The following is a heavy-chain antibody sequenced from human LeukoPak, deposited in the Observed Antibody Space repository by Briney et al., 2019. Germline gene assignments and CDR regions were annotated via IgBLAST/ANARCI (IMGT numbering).Heavy chain of an antibody. D-gene: IGHD2-15*01. CDR1: GFTFTNSW. CDR3: ATHITYCCGGSCLEYFQH. Sequence: GGSLRLSCAASGFTFTNSWMAWVRQAPGKGLEWVANIKQDGSEKYYVDSVKGRFTISRDNDKNSLYLQMNSLRAEETAVYYCATHITYCCGGSCLEYFQHWGQGNLVTVSS. J-gene: IGHJ1*01. V-gene: IGHV3-7*01. CDR2: IKQDGSEK.